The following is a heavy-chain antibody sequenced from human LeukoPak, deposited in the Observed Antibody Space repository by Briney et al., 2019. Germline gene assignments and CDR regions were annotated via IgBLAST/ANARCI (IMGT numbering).Heavy chain of an antibody. V-gene: IGHV4-31*03. Sequence: SETLSLTCTVSGASINSGGYYWSWIRQHPGKGLEWIGYINYSGSTHDNPSLKSRVTISVDTSKNQFSLKMNFVTAADTAVYYCARGNLLMVYAAFDSWGQGTLVTVSS. CDR3: ARGNLLMVYAAFDS. CDR1: GASINSGGYY. D-gene: IGHD2-8*01. CDR2: INYSGST. J-gene: IGHJ4*02.